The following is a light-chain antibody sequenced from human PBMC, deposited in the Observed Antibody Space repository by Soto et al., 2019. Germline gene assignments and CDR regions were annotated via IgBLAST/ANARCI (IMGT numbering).Light chain of an antibody. CDR1: SSDVGAYNY. V-gene: IGLV2-8*01. Sequence: QSALTQPPSASGSPGQSVTISCTGTSSDVGAYNYGSWYQQHAGKAPKLVIYEVTKRPSGVPDRFSGSKSANTASLTVSGLQAEDDADYYCSSFASSNTWVFGVGTTVTVL. CDR3: SSFASSNTWV. J-gene: IGLJ3*02. CDR2: EVT.